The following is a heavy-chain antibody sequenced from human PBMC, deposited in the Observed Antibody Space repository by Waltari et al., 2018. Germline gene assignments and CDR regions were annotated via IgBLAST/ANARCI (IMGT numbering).Heavy chain of an antibody. CDR2: IWYDGSNK. Sequence: QVQLVESGGGVVQPGRSLRLSCAASGFPFSSSGMHWVRQAPGKGLEWVAVIWYDGSNKYYADSVKGRFTISRDNSKNTLYLQMNSLRAEDTAVYYCARDYWTTVDFDYWGQGTLVTVSS. J-gene: IGHJ4*02. CDR1: GFPFSSSG. V-gene: IGHV3-33*01. D-gene: IGHD4-17*01. CDR3: ARDYWTTVDFDY.